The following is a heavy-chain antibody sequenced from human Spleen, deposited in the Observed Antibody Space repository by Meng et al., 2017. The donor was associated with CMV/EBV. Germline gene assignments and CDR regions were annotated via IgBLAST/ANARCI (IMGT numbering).Heavy chain of an antibody. Sequence: CQASGYSFTAYWVVWVRQMPGQGLEWMGTIYPDDSDTKYSPSFQGHVTFSADMSNTTAYLRWNSLKASDTAMYYCARPESGHTSSWLHWGQGTLVTVSS. J-gene: IGHJ4*02. V-gene: IGHV5-51*01. CDR1: GYSFTAYW. CDR3: ARPESGHTSSWLH. D-gene: IGHD6-13*01. CDR2: IYPDDSDT.